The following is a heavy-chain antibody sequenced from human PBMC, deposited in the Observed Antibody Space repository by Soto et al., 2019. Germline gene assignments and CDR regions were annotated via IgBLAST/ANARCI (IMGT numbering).Heavy chain of an antibody. Sequence: ASVKVSCKASGYTFTSYGISWVRQAPGQGLEWMGWISAYNGNTNYAQKLQGRVTMTTDTSTSTAYMELRSLRSDDTAVYYCARWVGYSGGSCYNDFDYWGQGTLVTVSS. J-gene: IGHJ4*02. V-gene: IGHV1-18*04. D-gene: IGHD2-15*01. CDR3: ARWVGYSGGSCYNDFDY. CDR1: GYTFTSYG. CDR2: ISAYNGNT.